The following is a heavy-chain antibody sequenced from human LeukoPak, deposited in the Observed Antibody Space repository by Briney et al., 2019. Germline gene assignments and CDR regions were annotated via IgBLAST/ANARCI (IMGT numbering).Heavy chain of an antibody. V-gene: IGHV5-51*01. CDR3: ARAGYSNRWDGVDY. D-gene: IGHD2/OR15-2a*01. CDR2: IDPGDSDT. Sequence: GESLKISCKGSGYSFGRHWIGWVRQMPGKGLEWMGIIDPGDSDTRYSPSFQGQVTISVDKSINTAYLQWSSLKASDSAMYYCARAGYSNRWDGVDYWGQGTLVTVSS. CDR1: GYSFGRHW. J-gene: IGHJ4*02.